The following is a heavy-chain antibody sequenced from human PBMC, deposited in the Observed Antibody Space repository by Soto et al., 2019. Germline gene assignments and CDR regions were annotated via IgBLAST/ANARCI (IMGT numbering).Heavy chain of an antibody. CDR3: ASASWIDWFDP. Sequence: EVQLVESGGGLVRPGGSLRLSCVASGFTFSSYSMNWVRQAPGKGLEWVSSISSSGTYIYYAESLKGRFTISRDNAKNSVYLQMNSLRAEDTAVYYCASASWIDWFDPWGQGTLVTVSS. V-gene: IGHV3-21*01. J-gene: IGHJ5*02. CDR2: ISSSGTYI. CDR1: GFTFSSYS. D-gene: IGHD6-13*01.